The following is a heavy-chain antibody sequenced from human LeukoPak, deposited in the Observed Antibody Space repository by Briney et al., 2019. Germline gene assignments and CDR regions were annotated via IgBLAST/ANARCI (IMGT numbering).Heavy chain of an antibody. CDR3: ARTRSYYNWFDP. CDR1: GYTFTSYA. V-gene: IGHV1-3*01. D-gene: IGHD1-26*01. Sequence: ASVKVSCKASGYTFTSYAMHWGRRAPGQRLEWMGWINAGNGNTKYSQKLQGRVTITRDTSASTGDMELCRLRSEDTAVYYCARTRSYYNWFDPWGQGTLVTVSS. J-gene: IGHJ5*02. CDR2: INAGNGNT.